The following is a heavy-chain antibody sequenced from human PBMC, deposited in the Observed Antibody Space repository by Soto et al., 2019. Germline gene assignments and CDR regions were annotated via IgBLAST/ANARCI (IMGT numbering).Heavy chain of an antibody. J-gene: IGHJ6*02. CDR1: GFTFSSYA. CDR3: AKNRITIFGVVHPARSYYYYGMDV. CDR2: ISGSGGST. D-gene: IGHD3-3*01. V-gene: IGHV3-23*01. Sequence: GGSLRLSCAASGFTFSSYAMSWVRQAPGKGLEWVSAISGSGGSTYYADSVKGRFTISRDNSKNPLYLQMNSLRAEDTAVYYCAKNRITIFGVVHPARSYYYYGMDVWGQGTTVTVSS.